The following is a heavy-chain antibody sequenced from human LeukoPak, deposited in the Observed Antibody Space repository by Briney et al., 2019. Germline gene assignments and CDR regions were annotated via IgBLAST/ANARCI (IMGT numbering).Heavy chain of an antibody. D-gene: IGHD2-15*01. CDR3: ASGYCSGGNCFDVFDI. Sequence: GESLKISCKASGYSFTNYWIGWVRQMPGKGLEWMGIIYLGDSDTRYSPSFQGQVTISADKSISTAYLQWSSLKASDTAMYYCASGYCSGGNCFDVFDIWGQGTMVTVSS. V-gene: IGHV5-51*01. J-gene: IGHJ3*02. CDR2: IYLGDSDT. CDR1: GYSFTNYW.